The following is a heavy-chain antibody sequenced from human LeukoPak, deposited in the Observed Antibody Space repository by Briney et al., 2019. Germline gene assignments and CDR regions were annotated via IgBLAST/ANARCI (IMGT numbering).Heavy chain of an antibody. V-gene: IGHV1-69*13. CDR3: ARGEVPPHYFDY. CDR2: IILIFGTP. J-gene: IGHJ4*02. CDR1: GGTVSNYA. Sequence: SVKVSCKASGGTVSNYAISWVRQAPGQGLEWIGGIILIFGTPNYAQKFQGRVTITADESTSTAYMELSSLRSEDTAVYYCARGEVPPHYFDYWGQGTLVTVSS.